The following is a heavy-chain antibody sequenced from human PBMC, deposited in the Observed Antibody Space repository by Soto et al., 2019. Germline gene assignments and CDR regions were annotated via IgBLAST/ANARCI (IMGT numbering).Heavy chain of an antibody. CDR3: VRAPHNNRFEFFH. J-gene: IGHJ4*02. CDR2: IIPMFAIT. V-gene: IGHV1-69*01. D-gene: IGHD3-10*01. Sequence: QVQLVQSGAEVKKPGSSVTVSCKVSGGTFSGTAINWVRQAPGQGHEWLGGIIPMFAITHYAPKFQGRVAITADDSTSTAYMQLNSLRSDDTAVYHCVRAPHNNRFEFFHWGQGTRVSVSS. CDR1: GGTFSGTA.